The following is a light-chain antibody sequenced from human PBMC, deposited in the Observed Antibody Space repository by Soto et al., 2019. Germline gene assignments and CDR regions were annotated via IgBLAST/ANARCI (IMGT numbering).Light chain of an antibody. V-gene: IGLV2-8*01. J-gene: IGLJ1*01. CDR1: SSDVGAYNY. CDR3: SSHAGNSNYV. Sequence: QSALTQPPSASGSVGQSVTISCTGTSSDVGAYNYVFWYQQHPGKAPKLMIYEVSKRPSGVPDRFSGSKSGYTASLTVSGLQAEDEADYYCSSHAGNSNYVFGTGTKLTVL. CDR2: EVS.